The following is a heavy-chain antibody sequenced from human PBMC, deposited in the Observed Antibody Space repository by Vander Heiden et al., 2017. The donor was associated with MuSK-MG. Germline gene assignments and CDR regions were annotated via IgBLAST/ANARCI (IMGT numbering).Heavy chain of an antibody. J-gene: IGHJ6*02. CDR1: GGSFSDYY. Sequence: QVQLQQWGAGLLKPAETLSLTCAVSGGSFSDYYWSWIRQTPGKGLEWIGEIHHRGRVKYNPTLESRVTMSLDTSKSQVSLRVTSVNVADTAVYYGARGPQWMIYEYGLDVWGQGTTVTVSS. V-gene: IGHV4-34*01. D-gene: IGHD5-12*01. CDR3: ARGPQWMIYEYGLDV. CDR2: IHHRGRV.